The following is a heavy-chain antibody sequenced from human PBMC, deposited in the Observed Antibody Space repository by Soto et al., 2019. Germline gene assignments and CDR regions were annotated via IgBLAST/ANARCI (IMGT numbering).Heavy chain of an antibody. J-gene: IGHJ6*02. Sequence: SETLSLTCTVSGGSISSSSYYWGWIRQPPGKGLEWIGSIYYSGSTYYNPSLKSRVTISVDTSKNQFSLKLSSVTAADTAVYNCARLAPLSPDYYYGMAVWGQGTTVPVSS. V-gene: IGHV4-39*01. D-gene: IGHD3-16*01. CDR2: IYYSGST. CDR3: ARLAPLSPDYYYGMAV. CDR1: GGSISSSSYY.